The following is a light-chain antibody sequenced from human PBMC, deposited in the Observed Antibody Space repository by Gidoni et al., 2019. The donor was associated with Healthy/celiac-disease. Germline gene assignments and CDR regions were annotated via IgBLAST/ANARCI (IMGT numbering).Light chain of an antibody. Sequence: DIQLTQSPAFLSASVGDRVTITCRASQGISSYLAWYQQKPGNAPKLLIYAASTLQSGVPSRFSGSGSGTEFTLTISSLQPEDFATYYCQQLNSFGPXTKVDIK. J-gene: IGKJ3*01. CDR1: QGISSY. CDR2: AAS. V-gene: IGKV1-9*01. CDR3: QQLNS.